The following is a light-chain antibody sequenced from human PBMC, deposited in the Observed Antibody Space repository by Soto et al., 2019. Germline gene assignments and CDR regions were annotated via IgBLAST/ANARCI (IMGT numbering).Light chain of an antibody. J-gene: IGKJ1*01. CDR3: QQYLTPPKT. CDR1: QSGSSSN. V-gene: IGKV3-20*01. Sequence: STPSPGSLSVSVADTATVSCRASQSGSSSNLAWYQQKPGQAPRLLIYAASRRAPGIPERFSGSGSGTDFTLTISRLQPEDFAVYYCQQYLTPPKTFGQGTKVDI. CDR2: AAS.